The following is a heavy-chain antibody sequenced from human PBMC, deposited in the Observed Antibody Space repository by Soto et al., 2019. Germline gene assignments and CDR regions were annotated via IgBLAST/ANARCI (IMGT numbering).Heavy chain of an antibody. CDR2: IIPIFGTA. J-gene: IGHJ5*02. Sequence: QVQLVQSGAEVKRPGSLVKVSCKASGGTFSTYAISWVRQAPGQGLEWMGGIIPIFGTANYAQKFQGRVTITADESTSTAYMELSSLRSEDTAVYYCARDPTGIAVAGTYNWFDPWGQGTLVTVSS. D-gene: IGHD6-19*01. V-gene: IGHV1-69*12. CDR3: ARDPTGIAVAGTYNWFDP. CDR1: GGTFSTYA.